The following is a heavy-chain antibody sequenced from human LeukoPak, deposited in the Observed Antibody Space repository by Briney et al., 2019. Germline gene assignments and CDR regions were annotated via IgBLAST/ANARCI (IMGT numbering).Heavy chain of an antibody. V-gene: IGHV3-21*01. Sequence: GGSLRLSCAASGFTFSSYSMNWVRQAPGKGLEWVSFISSSSSYIYYADSVKGRFTISRDNAKNSLYLQMNSLRAEDTAVYYCARVPLRYFDWLDYWGQGTLVTVSS. CDR3: ARVPLRYFDWLDY. CDR2: ISSSSSYI. D-gene: IGHD3-9*01. CDR1: GFTFSSYS. J-gene: IGHJ4*02.